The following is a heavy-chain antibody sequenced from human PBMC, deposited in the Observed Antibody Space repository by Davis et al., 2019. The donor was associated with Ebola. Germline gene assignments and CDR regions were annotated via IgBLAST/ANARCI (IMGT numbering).Heavy chain of an antibody. CDR1: GFSFSRYS. D-gene: IGHD2-8*01. CDR2: ISGTSSYI. V-gene: IGHV3-21*01. Sequence: GGSLRLSCAASGFSFSRYSMNWVRQAPGKGLEWVSSISGTSSYIFYADSVKGRFTISRDNAKNSLYLQMSSLRAEDTAVYYCACYVLGWGQGTLVTVSS. J-gene: IGHJ4*02. CDR3: ACYVLG.